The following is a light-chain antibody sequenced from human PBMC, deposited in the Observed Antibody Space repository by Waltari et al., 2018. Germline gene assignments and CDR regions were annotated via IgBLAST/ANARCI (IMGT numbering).Light chain of an antibody. CDR2: GTS. V-gene: IGKV3-20*01. CDR3: QQYDISPLT. CDR1: QTIRATY. Sequence: FGLSQSQGTLALSPGGRATPSCMTSQTIRATYLAWYQQKPGQAPTLLIHGTSSRATGIPDRFSGSGSGTDFSLTISSLEPEDFAVYYCQQYDISPLTFGGGTKVEIK. J-gene: IGKJ4*01.